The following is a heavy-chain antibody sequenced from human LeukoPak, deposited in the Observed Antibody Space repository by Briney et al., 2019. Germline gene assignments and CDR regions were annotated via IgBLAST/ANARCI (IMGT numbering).Heavy chain of an antibody. Sequence: PGGSLRLSCVASGFTFSNYWMHWVRQVPGKGLVWASRINLDGSTTTYADSVKGRFTISRDNAKNTLYLQMNSLRAEDTALYYCARDKTVSALRRDYMDVWGKGTTVTLSS. V-gene: IGHV3-74*01. D-gene: IGHD4-17*01. CDR1: GFTFSNYW. CDR3: ARDKTVSALRRDYMDV. J-gene: IGHJ6*03. CDR2: INLDGSTT.